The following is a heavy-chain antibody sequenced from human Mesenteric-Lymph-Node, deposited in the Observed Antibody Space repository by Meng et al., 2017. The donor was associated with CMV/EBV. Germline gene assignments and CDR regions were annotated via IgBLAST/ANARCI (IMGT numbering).Heavy chain of an antibody. J-gene: IGHJ6*02. V-gene: IGHV3-66*01. CDR2: VYSGGTT. D-gene: IGHD1-26*01. Sequence: GESLKISCAASGFSVNDNYMSWIRQAPGERPEWVSVVYSGGTTFYADSVKGRFTISRDNAKNSLYLQMNSLRAEDTAVYYCASSGGSYHVWGQGTTVTVSS. CDR1: GFSVNDNY. CDR3: ASSGGSYHV.